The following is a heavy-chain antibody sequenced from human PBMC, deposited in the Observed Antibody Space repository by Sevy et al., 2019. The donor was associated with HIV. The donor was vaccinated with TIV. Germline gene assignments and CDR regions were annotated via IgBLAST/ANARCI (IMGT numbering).Heavy chain of an antibody. CDR3: ADQSTIFFSFDT. CDR1: RGSISSREFY. Sequence: SETLSLTCTVSRGSISSREFYYNWIRQPAGKGLEWIGRIYTTGITAYNPSLRSRVILSVDRTRNQFSLKMLSVTAADTAAYYCADQSTIFFSFDTWGQGIQVTVSS. V-gene: IGHV4-61*02. D-gene: IGHD3-10*02. CDR2: IYTTGIT. J-gene: IGHJ4*02.